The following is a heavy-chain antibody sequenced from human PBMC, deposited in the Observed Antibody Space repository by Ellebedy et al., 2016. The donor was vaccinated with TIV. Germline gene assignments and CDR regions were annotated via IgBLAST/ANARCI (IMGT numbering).Heavy chain of an antibody. Sequence: AASVKVSCKASGYTFTKYNINWVRQSTGQGLEWLGWVNPNSGDTDYAQKFRDRVTMTRDPSTNTAYLELSSLRSEDTAVYYCAREDAFDMWGQGTMVTVSS. CDR3: AREDAFDM. CDR1: GYTFTKYN. CDR2: VNPNSGDT. V-gene: IGHV1-8*01. J-gene: IGHJ3*02.